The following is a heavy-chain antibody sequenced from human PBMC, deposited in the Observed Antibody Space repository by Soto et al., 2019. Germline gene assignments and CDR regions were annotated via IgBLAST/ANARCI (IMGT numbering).Heavy chain of an antibody. CDR2: IDPSDSYT. CDR1: GNSFTSYW. CDR3: ARHPIHRNNWLEP. V-gene: IGHV5-10-1*01. Sequence: XESLKISWKCSGNSFTSYWISLVRQMPGKGLEWMGRIDPSDSYTNYSPSFQGHVTISADKSISTAYLQWSSLKASDTAMYYCARHPIHRNNWLEPWGQGTLVTVXS. J-gene: IGHJ5*02. D-gene: IGHD5-18*01.